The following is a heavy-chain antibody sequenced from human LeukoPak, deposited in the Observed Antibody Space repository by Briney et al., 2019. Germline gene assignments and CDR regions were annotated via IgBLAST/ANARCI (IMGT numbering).Heavy chain of an antibody. V-gene: IGHV3-9*01. CDR1: GFTFDDYA. Sequence: GGSLRLSCAASGFTFDDYAMHWVRQAPGKGLEWVSGITWNSGTIGYADSVKGRFTISRDNAKNSLYLQMNSLRAEDTAVYYCAKDSVRSGSYYFPDYWGQGTLVTVSS. CDR3: AKDSVRSGSYYFPDY. J-gene: IGHJ4*02. D-gene: IGHD3-10*01. CDR2: ITWNSGTI.